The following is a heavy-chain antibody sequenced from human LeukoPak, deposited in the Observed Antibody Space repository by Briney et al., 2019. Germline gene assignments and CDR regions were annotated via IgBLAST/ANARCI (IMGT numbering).Heavy chain of an antibody. D-gene: IGHD3-10*01. CDR3: ARDLTMVRGASSSP. Sequence: GGSLRLSCAASGFTFSSYSMNWVRQAPGKGLEWVSSISSSSSYIYYADSVKGRFTISRDNAKNSLYLQMNSLRAEDTAVYYCARDLTMVRGASSSPWGQGTLVTVSS. CDR1: GFTFSSYS. V-gene: IGHV3-21*01. CDR2: ISSSSSYI. J-gene: IGHJ5*02.